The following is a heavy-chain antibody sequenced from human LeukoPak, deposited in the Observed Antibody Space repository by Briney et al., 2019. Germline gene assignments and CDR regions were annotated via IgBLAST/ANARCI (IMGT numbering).Heavy chain of an antibody. D-gene: IGHD6-19*01. CDR2: IIAYNGKK. V-gene: IGHV1-18*01. J-gene: IGHJ4*02. Sequence: ASVKVSCKSSVYIFTIYGISGVRQPRGQGLEGVGWIIAYNGKKNYEQKLKGRVTITTDTSTSTAYLEMRSLRSDDTAVYYCARVAMAGTSHYYWWGQGTLVTVSS. CDR1: VYIFTIYG. CDR3: ARVAMAGTSHYYW.